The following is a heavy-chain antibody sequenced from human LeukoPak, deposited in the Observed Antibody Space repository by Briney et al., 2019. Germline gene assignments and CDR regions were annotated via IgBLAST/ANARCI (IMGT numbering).Heavy chain of an antibody. V-gene: IGHV4-39*01. CDR2: IYYTGST. CDR3: ARHTALGSPLHY. CDR1: GGSISSSAYY. J-gene: IGHJ4*02. Sequence: SETLSPTCTVSGGSISSSAYYWGWIRQPPGKGLEWIGSIYYTGSTYYNPSLKTRVTISVDTSKNQFSLKLSSVTAADTAVYYCARHTALGSPLHYWGQGTLVTVSS. D-gene: IGHD5-18*01.